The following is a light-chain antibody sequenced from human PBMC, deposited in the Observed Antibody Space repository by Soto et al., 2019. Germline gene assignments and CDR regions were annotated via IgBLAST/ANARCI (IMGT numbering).Light chain of an antibody. V-gene: IGKV3-20*01. CDR2: GAS. Sequence: EIVLTQSPGTLSLSPGERATLSCRASQSVSTSYLGWYQQKPGQAPRLLIYGASSRSTGIPDRYSGSGSGTDFTLNTSRLEPEDFAVYYCQQYGSPPITFGKGTRLQIK. CDR3: QQYGSPPIT. J-gene: IGKJ5*01. CDR1: QSVSTSY.